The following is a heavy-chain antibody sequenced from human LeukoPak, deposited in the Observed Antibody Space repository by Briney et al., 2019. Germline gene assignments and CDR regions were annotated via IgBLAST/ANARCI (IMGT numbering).Heavy chain of an antibody. J-gene: IGHJ6*02. CDR2: IIPIFGTA. CDR1: GGTFSSYA. CDR3: AQLRFHYYGMDV. Sequence: ASVKVSCKASGGTFSSYAIGWVRQAPGQGLEWMGGIIPIFGTANYAQKFQGRVTITADESTSTAYMELSSLRSEDTAVYYCAQLRFHYYGMDVWGQGTTVTVSS. V-gene: IGHV1-69*13. D-gene: IGHD3-16*01.